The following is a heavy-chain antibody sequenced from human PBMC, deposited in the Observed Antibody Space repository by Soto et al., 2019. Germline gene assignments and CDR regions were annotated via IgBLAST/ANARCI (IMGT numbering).Heavy chain of an antibody. D-gene: IGHD3-3*01. CDR1: GFAFSSYA. Sequence: GGSLRLSCAASGFAFSSYAMSWVRQAPGKGLEWVSAISGSGGSTYYADSVKGRFTISRDNSKNTLYLQMNSLRAEDTAVYYCAKVRSYDFWSGYYRVMGQYYYGMDVWGQGTTVTVSS. J-gene: IGHJ6*02. CDR2: ISGSGGST. V-gene: IGHV3-23*01. CDR3: AKVRSYDFWSGYYRVMGQYYYGMDV.